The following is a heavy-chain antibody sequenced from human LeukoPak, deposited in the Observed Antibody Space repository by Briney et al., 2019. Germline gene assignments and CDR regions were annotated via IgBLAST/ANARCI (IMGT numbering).Heavy chain of an antibody. J-gene: IGHJ4*02. CDR3: AREGYCSGGSCKRQQFDY. D-gene: IGHD2-15*01. CDR1: GYTFTSYY. Sequence: ASVKVSCKASGYTFTSYYMHWVRQAPGQGLEWMGIINPSGGSTSYAPKFQGRVTMTRDTSTSTVYMELSSLRSEDTAVYYCAREGYCSGGSCKRQQFDYWGQGTLVTVSS. V-gene: IGHV1-46*01. CDR2: INPSGGST.